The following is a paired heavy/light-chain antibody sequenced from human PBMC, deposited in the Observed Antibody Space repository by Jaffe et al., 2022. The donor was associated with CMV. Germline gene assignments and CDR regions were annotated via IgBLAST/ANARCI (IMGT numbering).Light chain of an antibody. V-gene: IGLV3-25*03. Sequence: SYELTQPPSVSVSPGQTARITCSGDALPKQYAYWYQQKPGQAPVLVIYKDSERPSGIPERFSGSSSGTTVTLTISGVQAEDEADYYCQSADSSGTVVFGGGTKLTVL. CDR2: KDS. CDR1: ALPKQY. CDR3: QSADSSGTVV. J-gene: IGLJ2*01.
Heavy chain of an antibody. V-gene: IGHV3-53*01. CDR1: GFTVSSNY. J-gene: IGHJ2*01. D-gene: IGHD4-17*01. CDR2: IYSGGST. Sequence: EVQLVESGGGLIQPGGSLRLSCAASGFTVSSNYMSWVRQAPGKGLEWVSVIYSGGSTYYADSVKGRFTISRDNSKNTLYLQMNSLRAEDTAVYYCARDQNDYGDYDGRYFDLWGRGTLVTVSS. CDR3: ARDQNDYGDYDGRYFDL.